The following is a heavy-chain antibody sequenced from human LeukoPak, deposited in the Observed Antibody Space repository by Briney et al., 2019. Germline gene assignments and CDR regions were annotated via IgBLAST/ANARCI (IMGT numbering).Heavy chain of an antibody. J-gene: IGHJ4*02. D-gene: IGHD1-26*01. V-gene: IGHV4-31*03. CDR2: IYYSGST. CDR1: GGSISSGGYY. CDR3: ARGDFAGIGSGLEY. Sequence: PSETLSLTCTVSGGSISSGGYYWSWIRQHPGKGLEWIGYIYYSGSTYYNPSLKGRVTISVDTSKNQFSLKLSSVTAADTAVYYCARGDFAGIGSGLEYWGQGTLVTVSS.